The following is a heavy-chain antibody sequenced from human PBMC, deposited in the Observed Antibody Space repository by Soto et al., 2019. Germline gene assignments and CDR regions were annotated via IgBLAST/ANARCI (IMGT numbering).Heavy chain of an antibody. D-gene: IGHD4-17*01. CDR2: IYQSGSA. CDR3: ARTARATVTMGGYYYYDMDV. Sequence: WTWIRQHPGKGLEWIGHIYQSGSAYYNPSIKSRVTMSVDTSKNQFSLKLTSVTAADTAVYYCARTARATVTMGGYYYYDMDVWGQGTTVTVSS. J-gene: IGHJ6*02. V-gene: IGHV4-31*02.